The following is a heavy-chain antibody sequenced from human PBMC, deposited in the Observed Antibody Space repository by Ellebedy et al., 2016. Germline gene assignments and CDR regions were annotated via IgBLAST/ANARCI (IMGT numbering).Heavy chain of an antibody. CDR3: ARELRIVGA. D-gene: IGHD1-26*01. J-gene: IGHJ5*02. CDR1: GGSISSYY. Sequence: GSLRLXXTVSGGSISSYYWSWIRQPPGKGLEWIGYIYYSGSTNYNPSLKSRVTISVDTSKNQFSLNLSSVTAADTAMYYCARELRIVGAWGQGTLVTVSS. CDR2: IYYSGST. V-gene: IGHV4-59*12.